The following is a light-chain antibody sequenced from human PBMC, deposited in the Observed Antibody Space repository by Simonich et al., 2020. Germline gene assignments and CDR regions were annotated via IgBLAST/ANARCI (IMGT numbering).Light chain of an antibody. CDR2: GAS. CDR3: QQYYSTPYT. J-gene: IGKJ2*01. Sequence: DIVMTQSPDSLAVSLGERATINCKSSPSVLYSSNTKNYLAWYQPKPGQPPKLLIYGASTRESGVPDRFSGSGSGTDFTLTISSLQAEDVAVYYCQQYYSTPYTFGQGTKLEIK. V-gene: IGKV4-1*01. CDR1: PSVLYSSNTKNY.